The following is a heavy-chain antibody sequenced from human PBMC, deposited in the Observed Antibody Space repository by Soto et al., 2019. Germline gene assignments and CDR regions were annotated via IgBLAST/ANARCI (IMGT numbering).Heavy chain of an antibody. CDR1: GGSISSYY. CDR3: ARDLGDWNHGWFDP. V-gene: IGHV4-59*01. D-gene: IGHD1-1*01. Sequence: QVQLQESGPGLVKPSETLSLTCTVSGGSISSYYWSWIRQPPGKGLEWIGYIYYSGSTNYNPSLKSRVTISVDTSKNQFSLKLSSVTAADTAVYYCARDLGDWNHGWFDPWGQGTLVTVSS. CDR2: IYYSGST. J-gene: IGHJ5*02.